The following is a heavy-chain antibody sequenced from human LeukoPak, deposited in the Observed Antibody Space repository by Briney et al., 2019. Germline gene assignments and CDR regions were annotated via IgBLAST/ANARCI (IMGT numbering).Heavy chain of an antibody. CDR1: GGSISSYY. D-gene: IGHD2-2*01. Sequence: PSETLSLTRTVSGGSISSYYWSWIRQPPGKGLEWIGYINYSGSTNYKPSLRSRVTISVDTSKNQFFLKLSSVTAADTAVYYCARDTNDAFDIWGQGTMVTVSS. J-gene: IGHJ3*02. CDR2: INYSGST. CDR3: ARDTNDAFDI. V-gene: IGHV4-59*01.